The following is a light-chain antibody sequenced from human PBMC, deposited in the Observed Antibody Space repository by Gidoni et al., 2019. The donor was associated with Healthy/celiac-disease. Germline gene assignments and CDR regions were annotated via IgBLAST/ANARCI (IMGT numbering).Light chain of an antibody. Sequence: IVLTQSPATLSLSPGERATLSCRASQSVSSYLAWYQQKPGQAPRLRIYDAANRATGIPARFSGSGSGTDFTLTISSLEPEDFAVYYCQQRSNWPWTFGQRTKVEIK. CDR2: DAA. CDR3: QQRSNWPWT. J-gene: IGKJ1*01. V-gene: IGKV3-11*01. CDR1: QSVSSY.